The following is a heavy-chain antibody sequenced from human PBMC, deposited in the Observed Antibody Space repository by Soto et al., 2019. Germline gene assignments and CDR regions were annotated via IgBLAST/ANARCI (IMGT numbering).Heavy chain of an antibody. CDR2: IKSKTDGGTT. V-gene: IGHV3-15*07. J-gene: IGHJ4*02. CDR3: TTDPYDYSYFDY. CDR1: GFTFSNAW. Sequence: EVQLVESGGGLVKPGGSLRLSCAASGFTFSNAWMNWVRQAPGKGLEWVGRIKSKTDGGTTDYAAPVKGRFTISRDDSKNPLYLQMNSLKTEDTAVYYCTTDPYDYSYFDYWGQGTLVTVSS. D-gene: IGHD3-16*01.